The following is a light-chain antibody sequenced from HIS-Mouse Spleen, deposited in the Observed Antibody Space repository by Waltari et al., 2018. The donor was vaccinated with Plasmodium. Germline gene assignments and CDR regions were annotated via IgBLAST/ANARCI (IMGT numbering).Light chain of an antibody. CDR2: DAS. CDR1: QYISNY. Sequence: DIQMTQSPSSLSASVGDRVTITCQASQYISNYLNWYQQKPGKAPKLLIYDASNLETGVPSRFSGSGSGTDFTFTISSLQPEDIATYYCQQYDNLPPLFTFGPGTKVDIK. CDR3: QQYDNLPPLFT. V-gene: IGKV1-33*01. J-gene: IGKJ3*01.